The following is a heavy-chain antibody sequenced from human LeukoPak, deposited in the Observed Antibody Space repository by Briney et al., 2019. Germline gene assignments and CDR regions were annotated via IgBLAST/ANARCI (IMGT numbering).Heavy chain of an antibody. CDR1: GFTFSSYS. CDR3: ARADRSGTYNFDY. Sequence: GGSLRLSCAASGFTFSSYSMNWVRQAPGKGLEWVSYISGTSRTIYYTDSVKGRFTISRDNAKNSLSLQMNSLRDEDTAVYYCARADRSGTYNFDYWGQGTLVTVSS. D-gene: IGHD1-26*01. J-gene: IGHJ4*02. CDR2: ISGTSRTI. V-gene: IGHV3-48*02.